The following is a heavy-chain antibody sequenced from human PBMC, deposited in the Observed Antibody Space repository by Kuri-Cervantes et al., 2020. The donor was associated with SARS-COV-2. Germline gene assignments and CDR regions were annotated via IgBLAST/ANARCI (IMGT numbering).Heavy chain of an antibody. CDR3: ATGGWNNNFDY. J-gene: IGHJ4*02. V-gene: IGHV1-69*06. D-gene: IGHD1/OR15-1a*01. CDR1: GGTFSSYT. Sequence: SVKVSCKASGGTFSSYTISWVRQAPGQGLEWMGGIIPIFGTANYAQKFQGRVTITADKSTSTAYMELSSLRSEDTAVYYCATGGWNNNFDYWGQGTLVTVSS. CDR2: IIPIFGTA.